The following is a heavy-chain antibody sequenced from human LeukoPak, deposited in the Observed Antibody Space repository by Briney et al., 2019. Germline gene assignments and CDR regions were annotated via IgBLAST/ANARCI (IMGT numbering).Heavy chain of an antibody. CDR3: AKGSVRQLLSRSRIYYYYGMDV. Sequence: GGSLRLSCAASGFTFDDYAMHWVRQAPGKGLEWVSGISWNSGSIGYADSVKGRFTISRDNAKNSLYLQMNSLRAEDTALYYCAKGSVRQLLSRSRIYYYYGMDVWGQGTTVTVSS. J-gene: IGHJ6*02. D-gene: IGHD2-2*01. CDR2: ISWNSGSI. V-gene: IGHV3-9*01. CDR1: GFTFDDYA.